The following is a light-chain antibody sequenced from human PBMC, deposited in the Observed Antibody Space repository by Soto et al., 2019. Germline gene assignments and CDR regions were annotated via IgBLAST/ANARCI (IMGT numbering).Light chain of an antibody. Sequence: QSVLTQPRSVSGSPGQSVTISCTGTSSDVGGYNYVSWYQQQPGKAPKLIIYDVTKRPSGVPDRLSGSKSGNTASLIISGLQTEDEADYYCCSYAGSYTLVFGGGTKLTVL. V-gene: IGLV2-11*01. CDR3: CSYAGSYTLV. CDR2: DVT. CDR1: SSDVGGYNY. J-gene: IGLJ3*02.